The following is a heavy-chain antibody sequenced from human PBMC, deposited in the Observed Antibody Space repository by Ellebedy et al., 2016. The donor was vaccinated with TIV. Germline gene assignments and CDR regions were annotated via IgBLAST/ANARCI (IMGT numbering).Heavy chain of an antibody. J-gene: IGHJ5*02. V-gene: IGHV4-34*01. CDR3: ARVGSGSYYYWFDP. CDR1: GGSFSGYY. Sequence: MPSETLSLTCAVYGGSFSGYYWSWIRQPPGKGLEWIGEINHSGSTNYNPSLKSRVTISVDTSKNQFSLKLSSVTAADTAVYYCARVGSGSYYYWFDPWGQGTLVTVSS. CDR2: INHSGST. D-gene: IGHD1-26*01.